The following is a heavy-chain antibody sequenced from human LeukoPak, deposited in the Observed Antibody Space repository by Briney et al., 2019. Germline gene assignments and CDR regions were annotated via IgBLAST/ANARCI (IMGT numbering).Heavy chain of an antibody. CDR2: ISSGSSAI. CDR3: ARGHTAVTRHFDF. CDR1: GFTFTTYS. J-gene: IGHJ4*02. D-gene: IGHD4-17*01. V-gene: IGHV3-21*01. Sequence: GGPLRLSCEASGFTFTTYSMTWVRQAPGKGLEWVSIISSGSSAIFSADALKGRSTISRDDAKNLLYLDMNSLRAEDTAVYYCARGHTAVTRHFDFWGQGTLVTVSS.